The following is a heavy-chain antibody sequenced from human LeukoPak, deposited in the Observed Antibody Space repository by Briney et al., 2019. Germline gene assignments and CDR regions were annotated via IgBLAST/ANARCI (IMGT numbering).Heavy chain of an antibody. J-gene: IGHJ4*02. Sequence: SGGSLRLSCAASGFTFSSYGMHWVRQAPGKGLEWVAVISYDGSNKYYADSVKGRFTISRDNSKNTLYLQMNSLRAKDTAVYYCARDRRNFWSGYPDYWGQGTLVTVSS. D-gene: IGHD3-3*01. CDR3: ARDRRNFWSGYPDY. CDR1: GFTFSSYG. V-gene: IGHV3-30*03. CDR2: ISYDGSNK.